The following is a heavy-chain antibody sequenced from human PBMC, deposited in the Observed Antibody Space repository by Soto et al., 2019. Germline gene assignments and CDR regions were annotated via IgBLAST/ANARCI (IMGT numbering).Heavy chain of an antibody. J-gene: IGHJ4*02. V-gene: IGHV4-31*03. CDR2: IYYNGTT. Sequence: QVQLQESGPGLVKPSQTLSLTCTVIGGSIRSPNFSWSWIRQHPGKGPEWIGNIYYNGTTTYSPSLENRLTISLDPSKNQFSLTLKSVTAADTAVYYCTRDAPLWFGGLSQWGQGTLVTVSS. CDR3: TRDAPLWFGGLSQ. CDR1: GGSIRSPNFS. D-gene: IGHD3-10*01.